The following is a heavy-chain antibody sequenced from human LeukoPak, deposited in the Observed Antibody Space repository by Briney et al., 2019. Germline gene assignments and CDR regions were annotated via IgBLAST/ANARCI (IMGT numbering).Heavy chain of an antibody. Sequence: SETLSLTCTVSGGSISSYYWSWIRQPPGKGLEWIGYIYYSGSTNYNPSLKSRVTISVDTSKNQFSLKLSSVTAADTAVYYCARHAGGSGSCLDYWGQGTLVTVSS. CDR3: ARHAGGSGSCLDY. J-gene: IGHJ4*02. D-gene: IGHD3-10*01. CDR2: IYYSGST. V-gene: IGHV4-59*08. CDR1: GGSISSYY.